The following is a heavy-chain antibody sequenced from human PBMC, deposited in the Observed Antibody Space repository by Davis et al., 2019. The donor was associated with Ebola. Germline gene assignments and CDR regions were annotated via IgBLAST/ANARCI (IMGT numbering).Heavy chain of an antibody. CDR3: ISSHSGSYGVDY. V-gene: IGHV3-73*01. D-gene: IGHD1-26*01. CDR1: GFTFSGSA. CDR2: IRSKANSYAT. Sequence: GGSLRLSCAASGFTFSGSAMHWVCQASGKWLEWVGRIRSKANSYATAYAASVKGRFTISRDDSKNTAYLQMNSLKTEDTAVYYCISSHSGSYGVDYWGQGTLVTVSS. J-gene: IGHJ4*02.